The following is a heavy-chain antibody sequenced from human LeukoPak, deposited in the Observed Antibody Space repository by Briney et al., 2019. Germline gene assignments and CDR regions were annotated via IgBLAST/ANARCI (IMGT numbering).Heavy chain of an antibody. CDR3: ARVARITMIVVIITDDAFDI. J-gene: IGHJ3*02. D-gene: IGHD3-22*01. CDR2: IYYSGST. CDR1: GGSISSSSYY. Sequence: PSETLSLTCTVSGGSISSSSYYWGWIRQPPGKGLEWIGSIYYSGSTYCNPSLKSRVTISVDTSKNQFSLKLSSVTAADTAVYYCARVARITMIVVIITDDAFDIWGQGTMVTVSS. V-gene: IGHV4-39*07.